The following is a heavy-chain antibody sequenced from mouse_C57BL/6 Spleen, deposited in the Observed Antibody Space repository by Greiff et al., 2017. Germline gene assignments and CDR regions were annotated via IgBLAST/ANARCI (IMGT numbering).Heavy chain of an antibody. D-gene: IGHD2-3*01. CDR3: EREGYDLSWFAY. V-gene: IGHV1-4*01. J-gene: IGHJ3*01. CDR1: GYTFTSYT. CDR2: INPSSGYT. Sequence: QIQLQQSGAELARPGASVKMSCKASGYTFTSYTMHWVKQRPGQGLEWIGYINPSSGYTKYNQKFKDKATLTADKSSSTAYMQLSSLTSEDSAVYYCEREGYDLSWFAYWGQGTLVTVSA.